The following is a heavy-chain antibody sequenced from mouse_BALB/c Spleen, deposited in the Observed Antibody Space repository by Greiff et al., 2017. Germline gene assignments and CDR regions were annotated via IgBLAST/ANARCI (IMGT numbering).Heavy chain of an antibody. D-gene: IGHD1-1*01. Sequence: VKLMESGPGLVAPSQSLSITCTVSGFSLTSYGVSWVRQPPGKGLEWLGVIWGDGSTNYHSALISRLSISKDNSKSQVFLKLNSLQTDDTATYYCAKEDGSSYGNAMDYWGQGTSVTVSS. V-gene: IGHV2-3*01. CDR3: AKEDGSSYGNAMDY. CDR2: IWGDGST. CDR1: GFSLTSYG. J-gene: IGHJ4*01.